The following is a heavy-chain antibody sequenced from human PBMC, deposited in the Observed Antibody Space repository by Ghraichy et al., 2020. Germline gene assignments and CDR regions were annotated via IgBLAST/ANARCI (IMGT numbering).Heavy chain of an antibody. CDR2: ISGSGGST. CDR1: GFTFSSYA. J-gene: IGHJ6*02. CDR3: ARDGYCSSPNCYTPILYDYDNAMYV. V-gene: IGHV3-23*01. D-gene: IGHD2-2*02. Sequence: LTCAASGFTFSSYAMSWVRQAPGKGLEWVSVISGSGGSTYYADSVKGRFTISRDNSKNTLYLQVNSLRAEDTAVYYCARDGYCSSPNCYTPILYDYDNAMYVWGQGTTVTVSS.